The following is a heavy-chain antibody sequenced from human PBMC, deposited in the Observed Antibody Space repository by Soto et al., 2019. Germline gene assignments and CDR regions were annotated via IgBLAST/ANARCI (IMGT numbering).Heavy chain of an antibody. CDR2: IYYSGST. CDR1: GGSISSGGYY. J-gene: IGHJ4*02. CDR3: ARWGDIVVVPAAMDDYYFDY. V-gene: IGHV4-31*03. D-gene: IGHD2-2*01. Sequence: QVQLQESGPGLVKPSQTLSLTCTVSGGSISSGGYYWSWIRQHPGKGLEWIGYIYYSGSTYYNPSLKSRVTISVDTSKNQFSLKLSSVTAADTAVYYCARWGDIVVVPAAMDDYYFDYWGQGTLVTVSS.